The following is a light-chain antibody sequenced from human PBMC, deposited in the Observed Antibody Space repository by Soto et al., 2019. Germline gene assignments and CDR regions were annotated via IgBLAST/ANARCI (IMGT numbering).Light chain of an antibody. J-gene: IGKJ1*01. CDR2: AAS. V-gene: IGKV1-39*01. CDR1: QSISSY. CDR3: QQSYSTPWT. Sequence: DLQMTQSPSSLSASVGDRVTITCRASQSISSYLNWYQQKPGKAPKLLIYAASSLQSGVPARFSGRGATTDFTLTISSLQPEDFATYYCQQSYSTPWTGGQGTKVEIK.